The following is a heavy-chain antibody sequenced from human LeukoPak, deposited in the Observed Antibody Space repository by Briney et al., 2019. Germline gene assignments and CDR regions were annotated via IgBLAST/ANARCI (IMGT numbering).Heavy chain of an antibody. V-gene: IGHV3-23*01. CDR3: AKEGDCSTTSCLTGGLDV. CDR2: ISKSGDWT. Sequence: GGSLRLSCGASGFTFRDYAMSWVRQAPGKGLEWVSTISKSGDWTYYADSVKGRFTVSRDNSKNTLYVQMSSLRAEDTAVYYCAKEGDCSTTSCLTGGLDVWGKGTTVTVSS. CDR1: GFTFRDYA. D-gene: IGHD2-2*01. J-gene: IGHJ6*04.